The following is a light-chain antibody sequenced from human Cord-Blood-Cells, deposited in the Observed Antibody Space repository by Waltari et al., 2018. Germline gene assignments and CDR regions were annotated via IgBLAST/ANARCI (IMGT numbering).Light chain of an antibody. CDR3: CSYAGSYTFV. CDR1: SHDVGDYNY. CDR2: DVS. V-gene: IGLV2-11*01. J-gene: IGLJ1*01. Sequence: QSALTQPRSVSGSPGQSVTISCTGTSHDVGDYNYVSWYQQHPGNATKLMIYDVSKRPSGVPDRFSGSKSGNTASLTISGLQAEDEADYYCCSYAGSYTFVFGTGTKVTVL.